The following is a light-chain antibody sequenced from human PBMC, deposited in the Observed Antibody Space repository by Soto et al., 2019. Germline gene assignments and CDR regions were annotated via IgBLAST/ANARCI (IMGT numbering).Light chain of an antibody. V-gene: IGLV2-8*01. CDR2: EVT. CDR3: TSYVGNDIWV. J-gene: IGLJ3*02. Sequence: QSALTQPPSASGSPGQSVTISCTGTSSDVGAYKYVSWYQQYPGKAPKLMIYEVTKRSSGVPDRFSGSKSGNTASLTVSGLQAEDEADYYGTSYVGNDIWVFGGGTKL. CDR1: SSDVGAYKY.